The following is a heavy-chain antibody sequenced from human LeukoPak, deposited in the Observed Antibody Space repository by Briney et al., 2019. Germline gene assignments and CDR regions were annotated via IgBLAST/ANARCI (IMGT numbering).Heavy chain of an antibody. CDR2: IYSRGLTRGST. J-gene: IGHJ4*02. CDR3: ARDQEYSGSYYRYFDF. D-gene: IGHD1-26*01. V-gene: IGHV4-59*01. Sequence: SETLSLTCTVSGGSLSIYYWSWIRQPPGKGLEWIGFIYSRGLTRGSTNYNPSLKSRVTISVDTSKNQFSLKLSSVTAADTAVYYCARDQEYSGSYYRYFDFWGQGALVTVSS. CDR1: GGSLSIYY.